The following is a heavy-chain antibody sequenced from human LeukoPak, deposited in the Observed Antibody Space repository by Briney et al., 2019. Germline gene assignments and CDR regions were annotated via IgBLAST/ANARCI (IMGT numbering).Heavy chain of an antibody. D-gene: IGHD2-2*01. CDR3: AREGCSSTSCYWLDY. CDR1: GFTFDDYG. V-gene: IGHV3-20*04. Sequence: GGSLRLSCAASGFTFDDYGMSWVRQAPGKGLEWVSGINWNGGSTGYADSVKGRFTISRGNAKNSLYLQMNSLRAEDTALYYCAREGCSSTSCYWLDYWGQGTLVTVSS. CDR2: INWNGGST. J-gene: IGHJ4*02.